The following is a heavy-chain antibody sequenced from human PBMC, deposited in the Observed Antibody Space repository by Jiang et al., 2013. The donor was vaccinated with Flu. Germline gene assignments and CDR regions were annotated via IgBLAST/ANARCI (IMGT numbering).Heavy chain of an antibody. Sequence: SGAEVKTPGASVKVSCKASGYTFTSYYLYWVRQAPGQGPEWMGKISPGGGTTSHAQSLKGRLTITSDTSTSTVYMELSSLTADDTAVYYCGRDNGFEGCLDVWGQGTTVTVSS. CDR2: ISPGGGTT. V-gene: IGHV1-46*03. CDR3: GRDNGFEGCLDV. CDR1: GYTFTSYY. J-gene: IGHJ6*02. D-gene: IGHD3-16*01.